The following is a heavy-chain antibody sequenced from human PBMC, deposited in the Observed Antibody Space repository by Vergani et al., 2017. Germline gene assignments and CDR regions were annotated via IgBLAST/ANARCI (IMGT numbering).Heavy chain of an antibody. CDR1: GYTFTSYA. Sequence: QVQLVQSGAEVKKPGASVKVSCKASGYTFTSYAMHWVRQAPGQRLEWMGWINAGNGNTKYSQKFQGRVTITRDTSASTAYMELSSLRSEDTAVYYCAREGFYDYVWGSYRRRGGYYFDYWGQGTLVTVSS. D-gene: IGHD3-16*02. CDR2: INAGNGNT. CDR3: AREGFYDYVWGSYRRRGGYYFDY. J-gene: IGHJ4*02. V-gene: IGHV1-3*01.